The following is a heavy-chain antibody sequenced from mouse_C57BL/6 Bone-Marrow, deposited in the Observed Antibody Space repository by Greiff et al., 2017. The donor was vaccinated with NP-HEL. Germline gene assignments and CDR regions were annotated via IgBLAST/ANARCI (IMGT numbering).Heavy chain of an antibody. D-gene: IGHD1-1*01. CDR2: ISYDGSN. J-gene: IGHJ3*01. Sequence: EVQLKESGPGLVKPSQSLSLTCSVTGYSITSGYYWNWIRQFPGNKLEWMGYISYDGSNNYNPSLKNRISITRDTSKNQFFLKLNSVTTEDTATYYCAREVGSSYHWFAYWGQGTLVTVSA. CDR1: GYSITSGYY. CDR3: AREVGSSYHWFAY. V-gene: IGHV3-6*01.